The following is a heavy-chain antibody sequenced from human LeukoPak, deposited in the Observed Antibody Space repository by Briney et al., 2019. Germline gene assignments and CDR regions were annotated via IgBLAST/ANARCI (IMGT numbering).Heavy chain of an antibody. J-gene: IGHJ4*02. Sequence: GGSLRLSCAASGFTLSYYEMMWVRQATGKGLEWVSYITGGSTTKNYADSVKGRFTISRDNAKNSLYLQMNSLRAEDTAIYCCARDGDIAVATAPYYFDYWGQGILVTVSS. CDR2: ITGGSTTK. V-gene: IGHV3-48*03. D-gene: IGHD6-19*01. CDR1: GFTLSYYE. CDR3: ARDGDIAVATAPYYFDY.